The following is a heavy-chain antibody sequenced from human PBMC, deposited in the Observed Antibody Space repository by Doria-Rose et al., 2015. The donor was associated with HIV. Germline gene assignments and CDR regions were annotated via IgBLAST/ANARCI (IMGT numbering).Heavy chain of an antibody. J-gene: IGHJ4*02. V-gene: IGHV4-34*01. CDR2: FNPRGGT. CDR1: GGSLSGFY. CDR3: VGGWGRWFNN. Sequence: QVQLQQGGAGLLKPSETLSLTCAVYGGSLSGFYWSWVRQPPGKGLEWMGEFNPRGGTNYNTSLKSRVTISVDTSKNQFSRKLTSVTAADTAVYYCVGGWGRWFNNWGQGTLVTVSS. D-gene: IGHD3-16*01.